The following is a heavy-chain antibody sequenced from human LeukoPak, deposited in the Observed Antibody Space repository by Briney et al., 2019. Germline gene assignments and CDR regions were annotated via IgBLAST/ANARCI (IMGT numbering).Heavy chain of an antibody. D-gene: IGHD2-15*01. CDR3: ARGELLYDY. CDR2: IHYSGST. CDR1: GGSFSSRDYY. V-gene: IGHV4-30-4*01. Sequence: SQTLSLTCTVSGGSFSSRDYYCSWIRQPPGKGLEWIGYIHYSGSTFYNPSLKSRVTISVDTSKNQFSLKLNSVTAADTAVYYCARGELLYDYWGQGTLVTASS. J-gene: IGHJ4*02.